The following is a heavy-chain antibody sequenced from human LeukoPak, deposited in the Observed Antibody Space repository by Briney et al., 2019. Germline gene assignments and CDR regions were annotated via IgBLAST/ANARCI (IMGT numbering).Heavy chain of an antibody. J-gene: IGHJ4*02. D-gene: IGHD4-17*01. CDR3: AKHKESYGDSCFDDY. Sequence: GGSLRLSCAASGFTFSSYAMSWVRQAPGKGLERVSVISGSDYRTNYADSVKGRFTISRDNFKNTLYLQMNSLRAEDTAVYYCAKHKESYGDSCFDDYWGQGTLVTVPS. V-gene: IGHV3-23*01. CDR2: ISGSDYRT. CDR1: GFTFSSYA.